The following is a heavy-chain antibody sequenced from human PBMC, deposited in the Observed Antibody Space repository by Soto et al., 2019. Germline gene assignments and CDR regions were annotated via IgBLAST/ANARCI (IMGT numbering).Heavy chain of an antibody. J-gene: IGHJ4*02. CDR3: AREGGYSYGYYFDY. CDR1: GGTFSSYA. D-gene: IGHD5-18*01. Sequence: QVQLVQSGAEVKKPGSSVKVSCKASGGTFSSYAISWVRQAPGQGLEWMGGIIPIFGTANYAQKFQGRVTITADESTSTAYMEVSGLRSEDTAVYYCAREGGYSYGYYFDYWGQGTLVTVSS. CDR2: IIPIFGTA. V-gene: IGHV1-69*12.